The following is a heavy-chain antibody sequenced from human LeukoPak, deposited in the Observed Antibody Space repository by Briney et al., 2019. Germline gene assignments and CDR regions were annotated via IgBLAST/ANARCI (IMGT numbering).Heavy chain of an antibody. V-gene: IGHV3-53*01. D-gene: IGHD5-18*01. J-gene: IGHJ4*02. Sequence: GSLILSCAASGFSVSSDYMTWVRQAPGKGLEWVSVIYSGGSTYYANSVKGRFTISTDNSNNTLYLQMNNLRVEDTAVYYCARYHTALNYWGQGTLVTASS. CDR1: GFSVSSDY. CDR2: IYSGGST. CDR3: ARYHTALNY.